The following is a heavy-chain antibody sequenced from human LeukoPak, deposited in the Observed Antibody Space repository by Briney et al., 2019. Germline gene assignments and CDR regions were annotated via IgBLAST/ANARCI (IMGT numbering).Heavy chain of an antibody. V-gene: IGHV3-23*01. CDR2: ISGSGGGT. Sequence: GGSLRLSCAASGFTFDDYDISWVRQAPGKGLEWVSAISGSGGGTFYADSVRGRFTISRDNSKNTVYLQMNSLRAEDTAVYYCAKDYAGGWPKRGMDVWGKGATVTVSS. CDR1: GFTFDDYD. J-gene: IGHJ6*03. CDR3: AKDYAGGWPKRGMDV. D-gene: IGHD3-16*01.